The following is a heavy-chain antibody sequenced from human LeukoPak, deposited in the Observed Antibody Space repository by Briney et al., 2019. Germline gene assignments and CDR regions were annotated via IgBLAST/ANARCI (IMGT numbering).Heavy chain of an antibody. D-gene: IGHD3-10*01. CDR3: ARITMVRGALNWFDP. Sequence: GESLKISCKGSGYTFNGFWIAWVRQMPGKGLEWMGIIYPGDSDTRYSPSFQGQVTISADKSISTAYLQWSSLKASDTAMYYCARITMVRGALNWFDPWGQGTLVTVSS. V-gene: IGHV5-51*01. CDR1: GYTFNGFW. CDR2: IYPGDSDT. J-gene: IGHJ5*02.